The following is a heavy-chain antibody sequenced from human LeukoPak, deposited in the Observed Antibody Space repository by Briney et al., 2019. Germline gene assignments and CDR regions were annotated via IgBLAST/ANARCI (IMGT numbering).Heavy chain of an antibody. V-gene: IGHV3-30*18. CDR3: AKVGAATFAWYFDL. D-gene: IGHD2-15*01. J-gene: IGHJ2*01. CDR2: ISYDGSNK. CDR1: GFTFSSYG. Sequence: GGSLRLSCAASGFTFSSYGMHWVRQAPGKGLEWVAVISYDGSNKYYADSVKGRFTISRDNSKNTLYLQMNSLRAEDTAVYYCAKVGAATFAWYFDLWGRGTLVTVSS.